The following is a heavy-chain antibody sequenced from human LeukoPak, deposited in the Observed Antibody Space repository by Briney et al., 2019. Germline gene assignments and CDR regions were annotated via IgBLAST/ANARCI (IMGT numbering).Heavy chain of an antibody. CDR1: GFTFGDYA. D-gene: IGHD2-2*01. CDR2: IRSKASGGTT. J-gene: IGHJ4*02. Sequence: PGRSLRLSCTASGFTFGDYALSWIRQAPGKGLEWVGFIRSKASGGTTEYAASVKGRFTISRDDSKSVAYLQMNSLKSEDTAVYYCTRDKRIVVVPAAIADYWGQGTLVTVSS. V-gene: IGHV3-49*03. CDR3: TRDKRIVVVPAAIADY.